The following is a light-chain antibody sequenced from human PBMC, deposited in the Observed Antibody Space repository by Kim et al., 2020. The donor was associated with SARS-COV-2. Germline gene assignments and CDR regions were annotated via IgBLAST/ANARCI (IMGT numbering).Light chain of an antibody. Sequence: SYELTQPPSVSVSPGQTATITCSGDKLGDKYACWYQQKPGQSPVLVIYQDNKRPSGTPDRFPGSNSGNTATLTISGTQAMDEADYYCQAWDSSLWVFGGGTQLTVL. J-gene: IGLJ3*02. V-gene: IGLV3-1*01. CDR2: QDN. CDR1: KLGDKY. CDR3: QAWDSSLWV.